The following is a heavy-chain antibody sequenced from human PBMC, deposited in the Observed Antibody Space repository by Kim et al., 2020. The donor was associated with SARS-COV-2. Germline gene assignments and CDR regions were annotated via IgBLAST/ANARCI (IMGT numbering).Heavy chain of an antibody. Sequence: GGSLRLSCAASGFTLGGSAMHWVRQASGKGLEWVGRIRSKANSNATTYAASVKGMFTISRDHSKNTAYLQMNSLKTEDTAVYYCARGPPCSASYWDAFDIWGQGTMVTVSS. CDR2: IRSKANSNAT. CDR3: ARGPPCSASYWDAFDI. D-gene: IGHD1-26*01. V-gene: IGHV3-73*01. CDR1: GFTLGGSA. J-gene: IGHJ3*02.